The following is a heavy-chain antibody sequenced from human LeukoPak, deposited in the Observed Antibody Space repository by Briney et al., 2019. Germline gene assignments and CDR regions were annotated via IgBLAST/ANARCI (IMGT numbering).Heavy chain of an antibody. V-gene: IGHV1-46*01. CDR3: ARDLGSPRDRNWFDP. CDR2: INPSRGST. CDR1: GYTFTSYY. J-gene: IGHJ5*02. D-gene: IGHD7-27*01. Sequence: ASVKVSCKASGYTFTSYYMHWVRQAPGQGLEWMGIINPSRGSTNYAQKFQGRVNMPRDTSKRGVYMELRRLRSEDTAVYYCARDLGSPRDRNWFDPWGEGTLVTVSS.